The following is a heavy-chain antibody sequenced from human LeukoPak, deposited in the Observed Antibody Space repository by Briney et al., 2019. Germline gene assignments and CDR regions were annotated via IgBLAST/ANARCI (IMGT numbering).Heavy chain of an antibody. D-gene: IGHD2-2*01. CDR2: IYYSGST. CDR1: GGSISSGDYY. CDR3: ARGHCSSNSCYSDY. V-gene: IGHV4-30-4*08. Sequence: SQTLSLTCTVSGGSISSGDYYWSWIRQPPGKGLEWIGYIYYSGSTYYNPSLKSRVTISVDTSKNQFSLKLSSVAAADTAVYYCARGHCSSNSCYSDYWGQGTLGTVSS. J-gene: IGHJ4*02.